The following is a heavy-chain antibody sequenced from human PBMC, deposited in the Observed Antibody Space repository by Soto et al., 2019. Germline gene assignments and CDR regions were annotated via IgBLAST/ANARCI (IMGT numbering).Heavy chain of an antibody. Sequence: LRHPYAAAGVTCRGHASRWVRQAPGKGLEWVSIISGSGITTYYADSVRGRFTISRDNSKNTLYLHMNSLRAEDSAVYYCAKVIAAAGTNYWGQGALVTVSS. CDR1: GVTCRGHA. CDR2: ISGSGITT. CDR3: AKVIAAAGTNY. V-gene: IGHV3-23*01. D-gene: IGHD6-13*01. J-gene: IGHJ4*02.